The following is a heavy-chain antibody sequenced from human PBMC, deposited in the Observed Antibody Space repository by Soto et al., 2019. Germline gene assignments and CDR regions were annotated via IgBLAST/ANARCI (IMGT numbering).Heavy chain of an antibody. V-gene: IGHV3-30*18. J-gene: IGHJ6*02. D-gene: IGHD1-26*01. CDR2: ISYDENNK. Sequence: QVQLVESGEGVVQPGRSLRLSCGASGFKFSTYGMHWVRQAPGKGLEWVAVISYDENNKDYANSVKGRFTISSDNSKNTTYLQMNSLRAEDTAVYYYAKCRVGYVFGVPDYYFGMDVCGQGTMVAVSS. CDR1: GFKFSTYG. CDR3: AKCRVGYVFGVPDYYFGMDV.